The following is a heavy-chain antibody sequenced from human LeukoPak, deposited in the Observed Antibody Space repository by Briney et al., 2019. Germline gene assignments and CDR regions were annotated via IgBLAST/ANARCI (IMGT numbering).Heavy chain of an antibody. J-gene: IGHJ6*03. Sequence: SETLSLTCTVSGGSISSRSYYWGWIRQPPGKGLEWIGSIYYSGSTYYNPSLKSRVTISVDTSKNQFSLKLSSVTAADTAVYYCARHIVSYYYYYMDVWGKGTTVTVSS. CDR3: ARHIVSYYYYYMDV. CDR1: GGSISSRSYY. D-gene: IGHD2-15*01. V-gene: IGHV4-39*01. CDR2: IYYSGST.